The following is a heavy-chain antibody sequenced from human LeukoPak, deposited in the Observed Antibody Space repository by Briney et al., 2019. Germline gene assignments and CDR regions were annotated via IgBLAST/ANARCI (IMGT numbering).Heavy chain of an antibody. CDR1: GGSISSYY. J-gene: IGHJ4*02. V-gene: IGHV4-59*01. D-gene: IGHD5-24*01. CDR2: IYYSGST. CDR3: ARYPFDGYNNYFDY. Sequence: SETLSLTCTVSGGSISSYYWSWIRQPPGKGLEWIGYIYYSGSTKYNPSLKSRVTISVDTSKNQFSLRLSSVTAADTAVYYCARYPFDGYNNYFDYWGQGTLVTVSS.